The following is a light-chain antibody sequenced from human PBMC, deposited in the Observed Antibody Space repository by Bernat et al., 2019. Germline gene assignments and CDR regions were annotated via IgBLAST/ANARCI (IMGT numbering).Light chain of an antibody. J-gene: IGKJ4*01. CDR1: QSVSSSY. CDR3: QQYGSSLT. V-gene: IGKV3-20*01. Sequence: EIVLTQSPGTLSLSPGERATLSCRASQSVSSSYLAWYQQKPGQAPRLLIYGASSRATGIPDRFSGSWSGTDFTLTISRLEPEDFAVYYCQQYGSSLTCGGGTKVEIK. CDR2: GAS.